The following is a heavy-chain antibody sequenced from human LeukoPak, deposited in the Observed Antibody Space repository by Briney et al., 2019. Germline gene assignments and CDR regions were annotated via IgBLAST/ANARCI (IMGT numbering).Heavy chain of an antibody. D-gene: IGHD4-11*01. Sequence: GGSLRLSCAASGFIFSHHGMHWVRQAPGQGLEWVAFIWSDGTNRLYADSVKGRFTISRDNSQNTVFLQMDSLRVKDTAIYYCARDAQRGFDYSNSLKYWGHGTLVTVSS. CDR3: ARDAQRGFDYSNSLKY. V-gene: IGHV3-33*01. CDR2: IWSDGTNR. CDR1: GFIFSHHG. J-gene: IGHJ4*01.